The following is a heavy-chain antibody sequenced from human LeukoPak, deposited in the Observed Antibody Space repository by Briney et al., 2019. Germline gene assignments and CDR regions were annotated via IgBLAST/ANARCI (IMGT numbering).Heavy chain of an antibody. V-gene: IGHV1-69*05. D-gene: IGHD1-26*01. Sequence: PVASVKVSCTASGGTFSSYAISWVRQAPGQGLEWMGGIIPIFGTANYAQKFQGRVTITTDESTSTAYVELSSLRSEDTAVYYCARDSGVYSRVQMGAFDIWGQGTMVTVSS. CDR2: IIPIFGTA. J-gene: IGHJ3*02. CDR3: ARDSGVYSRVQMGAFDI. CDR1: GGTFSSYA.